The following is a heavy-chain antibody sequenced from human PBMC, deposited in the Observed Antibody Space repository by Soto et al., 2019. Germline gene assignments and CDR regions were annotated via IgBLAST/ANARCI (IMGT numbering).Heavy chain of an antibody. CDR2: IYYSGST. CDR1: GGSISSSSYY. J-gene: IGHJ6*03. V-gene: IGHV4-39*01. D-gene: IGHD6-13*01. CDR3: ARGGSSWYLYYMDV. Sequence: TLSLTCTVSGGSISSSSYYWGWIRQPPGKGLEWIGSIYYSGSTYYNPSLKSRVTISVDTSKNQFSLKLSSVTAADTAVYYCARGGSSWYLYYMDVWGKGTTVTVSS.